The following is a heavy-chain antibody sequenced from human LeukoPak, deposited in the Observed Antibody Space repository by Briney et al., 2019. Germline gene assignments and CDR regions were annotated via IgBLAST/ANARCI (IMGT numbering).Heavy chain of an antibody. CDR2: IDPSDSYT. J-gene: IGHJ4*02. Sequence: GESLKISCKGSGYSFTSYWISWVRQMPGKGLEWMGRIDPSDSYTNYSPSFQGHVTISADKSISTAYLQWSSLKASDTAMYYCAETGILTGYHHDYWGQGTLVTVSS. V-gene: IGHV5-10-1*01. CDR1: GYSFTSYW. D-gene: IGHD3-9*01. CDR3: AETGILTGYHHDY.